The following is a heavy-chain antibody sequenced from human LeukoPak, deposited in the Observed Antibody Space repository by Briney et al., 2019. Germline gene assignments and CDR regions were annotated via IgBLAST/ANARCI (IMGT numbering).Heavy chain of an antibody. V-gene: IGHV3-30-3*01. D-gene: IGHD2-2*01. J-gene: IGHJ5*02. Sequence: GGSLRLSCAASGFTFSSYAMHWVRQAPGKGLEWVAVISYDGSNKYYADSVKGRFTISRDNSKNTLYLQMNSLRAGDTAVYYCARGSIVVVPAARAFDPWGQGTLVTVSS. CDR2: ISYDGSNK. CDR1: GFTFSSYA. CDR3: ARGSIVVVPAARAFDP.